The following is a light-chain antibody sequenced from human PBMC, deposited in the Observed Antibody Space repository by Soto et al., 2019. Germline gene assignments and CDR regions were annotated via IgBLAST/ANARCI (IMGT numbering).Light chain of an antibody. V-gene: IGKV3-20*01. J-gene: IGKJ1*01. CDR1: QSVSSSY. CDR3: QQYNNWPRT. Sequence: EIVLTQSPGPLSLSPGERATLSCRARQSVSSSYLAWYQQKPGQAPRLLIYGASSRATGIPDRFSGSGSGTDFPLTISRLEPEDFAVYYCQQYNNWPRTFGQGTKVEIK. CDR2: GAS.